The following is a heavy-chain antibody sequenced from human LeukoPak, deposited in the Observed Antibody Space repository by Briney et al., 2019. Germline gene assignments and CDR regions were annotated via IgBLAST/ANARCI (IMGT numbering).Heavy chain of an antibody. CDR3: ARIYYDPY. V-gene: IGHV1-2*02. Sequence: ASVKVSCKASGYTFTSYDINWVRQATGQGLEWMGWINPNSGGTNYAQKFQGRVTMTRDTSISTAYMELSRLRSDDTAVYYCARIYYDPYWGQGTLVTVSS. CDR2: INPNSGGT. J-gene: IGHJ4*02. D-gene: IGHD3-22*01. CDR1: GYTFTSYD.